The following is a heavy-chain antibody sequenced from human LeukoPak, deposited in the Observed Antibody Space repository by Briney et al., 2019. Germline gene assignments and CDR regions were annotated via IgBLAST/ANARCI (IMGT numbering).Heavy chain of an antibody. Sequence: SETLSLTCTVSGGSISSSSYYWGWIRQPPGKGLEWIGSIYYSGSTYYNPSLKSRVTISVDTSKNQFSLKLSSVTAADTAVYYCARQNAYCSSTSCPYYFDYWGQGTLVTVSS. D-gene: IGHD2-2*01. CDR2: IYYSGST. J-gene: IGHJ4*02. CDR3: ARQNAYCSSTSCPYYFDY. V-gene: IGHV4-39*01. CDR1: GGSISSSSYY.